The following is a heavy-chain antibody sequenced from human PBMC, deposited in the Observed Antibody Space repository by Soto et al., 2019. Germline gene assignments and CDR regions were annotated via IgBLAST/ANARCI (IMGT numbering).Heavy chain of an antibody. J-gene: IGHJ4*02. V-gene: IGHV2-5*02. Sequence: QITLKESGPTLVKPTQTLTLTCTFSGFSLSTNRVGVGWIRQPPGKALEWLTLIYGDDNKHYSPSLKTRLTITKDTPKHQVVLTLTNMDPVDTATYYCAPSPAYCSGPGCAYFDSWGLGTLVTVSS. CDR2: IYGDDNK. D-gene: IGHD2-15*01. CDR1: GFSLSTNRVG. CDR3: APSPAYCSGPGCAYFDS.